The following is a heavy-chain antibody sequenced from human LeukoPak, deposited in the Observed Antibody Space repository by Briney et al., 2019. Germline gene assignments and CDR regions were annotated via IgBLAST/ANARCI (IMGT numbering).Heavy chain of an antibody. CDR2: ICSSGTT. CDR1: GDSISSRDSY. V-gene: IGHV4-31*02. CDR3: VRNTDGRSNGDY. D-gene: IGHD1-1*01. Sequence: SQTLSLTCTVSGDSISSRDSYWSWIRQYPGKAPEWIGFICSSGTTNYNPSLRSRVTLSVDTSQNQFFLWLTSVTDADTATYYCVRNTDGRSNGDYWGQGTLVTVSS. J-gene: IGHJ4*02.